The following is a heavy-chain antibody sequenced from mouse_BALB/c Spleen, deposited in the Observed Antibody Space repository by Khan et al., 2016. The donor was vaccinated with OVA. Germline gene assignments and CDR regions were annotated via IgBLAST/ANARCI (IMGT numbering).Heavy chain of an antibody. Sequence: QVQLKQSGPELVKPGASVRISCKASGYTFTDYYIHWVKQRPGQGLEWIGWIYPGNVNTHYNEKFKGKATLTADKSSNTAYMQLSSLTSDDSAVYFCARWAYYYGSSYGWFAYWGQGTLVTVPT. CDR3: ARWAYYYGSSYGWFAY. CDR1: GYTFTDYY. J-gene: IGHJ3*01. V-gene: IGHV1S56*01. D-gene: IGHD1-1*01. CDR2: IYPGNVNT.